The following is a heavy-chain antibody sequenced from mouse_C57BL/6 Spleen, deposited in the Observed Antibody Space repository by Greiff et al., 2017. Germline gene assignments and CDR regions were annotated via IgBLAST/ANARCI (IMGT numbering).Heavy chain of an antibody. CDR3: AIYYGDAMDY. D-gene: IGHD2-13*01. V-gene: IGHV1-85*01. J-gene: IGHJ4*01. CDR2: IYPRDGST. CDR1: GYTFTSYD. Sequence: VQRVESGPELVKPGASVKLSCKASGYTFTSYDINWVKQRPGQGLEWIGWIYPRDGSTKYNEKFKGKATLTVDTSSSTAYMELHSLTSEDSAVYFCAIYYGDAMDYWGQGTSVTVSS.